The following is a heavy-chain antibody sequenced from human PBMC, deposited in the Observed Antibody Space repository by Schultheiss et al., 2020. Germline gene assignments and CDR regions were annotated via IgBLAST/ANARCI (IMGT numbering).Heavy chain of an antibody. D-gene: IGHD1-26*01. CDR2: ISGSGTTT. J-gene: IGHJ4*02. V-gene: IGHV3-23*01. CDR3: AKDIRVSGSYLYDY. Sequence: GESLKISCAASGFTFSSYGMHWVRQAPGKGLEWVSAISGSGTTTYYADSVKGRFTISRDNSKNTLYLQMNSLRAEDTAVYYCAKDIRVSGSYLYDYWGQGTLVTVSS. CDR1: GFTFSSYG.